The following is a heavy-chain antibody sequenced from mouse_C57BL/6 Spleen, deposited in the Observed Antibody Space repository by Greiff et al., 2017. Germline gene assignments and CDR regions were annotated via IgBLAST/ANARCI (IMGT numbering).Heavy chain of an antibody. J-gene: IGHJ1*03. CDR3: ARGGTTVVDWYFDV. V-gene: IGHV3-6*01. D-gene: IGHD1-1*01. CDR1: GYSITSGYY. CDR2: ISYDGSN. Sequence: EVKLVESGPGLVKPSQSLSLTCSVTGYSITSGYYWNWIRQFPGNKLEWMGYISYDGSNNYNPSLKNRISITRDTSKNQFFLKLNSVTTEDTATYYCARGGTTVVDWYFDVWGTGTTVTVSS.